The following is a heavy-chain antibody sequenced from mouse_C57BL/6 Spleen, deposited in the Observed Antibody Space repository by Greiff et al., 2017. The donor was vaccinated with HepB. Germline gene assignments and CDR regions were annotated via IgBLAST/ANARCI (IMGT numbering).Heavy chain of an antibody. Sequence: QVQLQQPGAELVRPGSSVKLSCKASGYTFTSYWMHWVKQRPIQGLEWIGNIDPSDSETHYNQKFKDKATLTVDKSSSTAYMQLSSLTSEDSAVYYCARDGGLRAYCGMDYWGQGTSVTVSS. CDR2: IDPSDSET. CDR1: GYTFTSYW. V-gene: IGHV1-52*01. CDR3: ARDGGLRAYCGMDY. J-gene: IGHJ4*01. D-gene: IGHD1-1*01.